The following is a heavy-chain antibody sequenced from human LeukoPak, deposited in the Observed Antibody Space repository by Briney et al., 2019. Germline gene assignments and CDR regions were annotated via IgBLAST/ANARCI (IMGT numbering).Heavy chain of an antibody. CDR2: IYHSGST. J-gene: IGHJ1*01. CDR3: ARHSSSGSSLSLVYFQH. CDR1: GYSISSGYY. Sequence: PSETLSLTCAVSGYSISSGYYWGWIRQPPGKGLEWIGSIYHSGSTYYNPSLKGRVTISVDTSKNQFSLKLTSVTAADTAVYYCARHSSSGSSLSLVYFQHWGQGTLVTVSS. D-gene: IGHD1-26*01. V-gene: IGHV4-38-2*01.